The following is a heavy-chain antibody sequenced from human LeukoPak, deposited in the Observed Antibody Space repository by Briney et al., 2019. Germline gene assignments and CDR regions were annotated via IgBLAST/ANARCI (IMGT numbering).Heavy chain of an antibody. Sequence: PGGSLRLSCAASGFTFSSYGMHWVRQAPGKGLEGVAFIRYDGSNKYYADSVKGRFTISRDNSKNTLDLQMNSLRVADTALYYCASLPMERLPHNGFDIWGQGTMVTVSS. D-gene: IGHD1-26*01. J-gene: IGHJ3*02. V-gene: IGHV3-30*02. CDR1: GFTFSSYG. CDR3: ASLPMERLPHNGFDI. CDR2: IRYDGSNK.